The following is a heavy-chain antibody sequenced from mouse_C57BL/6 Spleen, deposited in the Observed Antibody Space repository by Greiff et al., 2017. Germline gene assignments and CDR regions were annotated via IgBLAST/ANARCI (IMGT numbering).Heavy chain of an antibody. CDR1: GYTFTNYW. J-gene: IGHJ1*03. CDR3: ARISRGYFDV. CDR2: IYPGGGYT. V-gene: IGHV1-63*01. Sequence: QVQLQQSGAELVRPGTSVKMSCKASGYTFTNYWIGWAKQRPGHGLEWIGDIYPGGGYTNYNEKFKGKATLTADKSSSTAYMQFSSLTSEDSAIYYCARISRGYFDVWGTGTTVTVSS.